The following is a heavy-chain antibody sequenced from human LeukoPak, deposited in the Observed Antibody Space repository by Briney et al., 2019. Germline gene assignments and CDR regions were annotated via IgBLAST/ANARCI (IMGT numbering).Heavy chain of an antibody. CDR3: ASSYCSGGSCYFRRRGGFDP. CDR1: GGSFSGYY. Sequence: AETLSLTCAVYGGSFSGYYWSGIRQPPGKGLEWIGEINHSGSTNYNPSLKSRVTISVDTSKNQFSLKLSSVTAADTAVYYCASSYCSGGSCYFRRRGGFDPWGQGTLVTVSS. V-gene: IGHV4-34*01. D-gene: IGHD2-15*01. J-gene: IGHJ5*02. CDR2: INHSGST.